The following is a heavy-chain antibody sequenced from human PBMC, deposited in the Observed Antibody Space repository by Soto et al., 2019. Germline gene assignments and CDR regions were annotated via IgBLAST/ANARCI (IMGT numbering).Heavy chain of an antibody. CDR1: GFAFSTFA. J-gene: IGHJ4*02. CDR3: ARDQLRPGILYSLGVLLPEYGL. Sequence: VGSLRLSCAASGFAFSTFAMTWVRQAPGKGLEWVAAISVSGNNAYYADSVKGRFTISRDNSQNSVFLQMSSLRADGTAVYYCARDQLRPGILYSLGVLLPEYGLWGQGTLVTVSS. D-gene: IGHD3-22*01. CDR2: ISVSGNNA. V-gene: IGHV3-23*01.